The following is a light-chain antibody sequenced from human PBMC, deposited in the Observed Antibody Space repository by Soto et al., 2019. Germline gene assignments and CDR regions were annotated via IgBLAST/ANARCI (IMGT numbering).Light chain of an antibody. CDR3: QPPPWA. V-gene: IGKV1-9*01. CDR1: QDISGY. CDR2: AAS. Sequence: IQLTQSPSSLSASVGDRVTITCRASQDISGYVAWYQQRPGRAPQLLIYAASALQTGVPSRFSGSESGTDFTPTSPSLQPKDFRTYNRQPPPWAFGQGTTVE. J-gene: IGKJ1*01.